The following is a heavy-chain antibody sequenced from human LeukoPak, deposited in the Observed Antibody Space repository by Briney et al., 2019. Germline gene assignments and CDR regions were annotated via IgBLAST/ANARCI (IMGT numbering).Heavy chain of an antibody. CDR2: IYYSVST. V-gene: IGHV4-39*01. CDR3: ARPAMSNSYDSSGYFV. D-gene: IGHD3-22*01. J-gene: IGHJ4*02. CDR1: GGSLSSSHYY. Sequence: SETLSLTCTVSGGSLSSSHYYWGWIRQPPGKGLWWIGSIYYSVSTYYNPSLKSRVTISVDTSKNQFSLQLTSVTAADTAVYYCARPAMSNSYDSSGYFVWGQGTLVTVSS.